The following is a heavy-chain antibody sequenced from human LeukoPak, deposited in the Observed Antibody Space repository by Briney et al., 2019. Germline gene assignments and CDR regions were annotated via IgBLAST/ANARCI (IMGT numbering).Heavy chain of an antibody. CDR3: ARGWLQPYWYFDL. V-gene: IGHV1-18*01. J-gene: IGHJ2*01. D-gene: IGHD5-24*01. Sequence: ASVKVSCKTSGYTFTNYAISWVRQAPGQGLEWMESISPDNGNADYAQKLQGRVTMTTDTSTTTGYMELRSLRSDDTAIYYCARGWLQPYWYFDLWGRGTLVTVSS. CDR1: GYTFTNYA. CDR2: ISPDNGNA.